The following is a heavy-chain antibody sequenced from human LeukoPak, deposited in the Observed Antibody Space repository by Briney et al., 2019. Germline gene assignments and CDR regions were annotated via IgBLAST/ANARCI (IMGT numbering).Heavy chain of an antibody. Sequence: GGSLRLSCAVSGFTFSSYSMNWVRQAPGKGLVWVSSISSSSSYIYYADSVKGRFTISRDNAKNSLYLQMNSLRAEDTAVYYCARDAAGRGIDYWGQGTLVTVSS. D-gene: IGHD6-19*01. CDR3: ARDAAGRGIDY. CDR2: ISSSSSYI. J-gene: IGHJ4*02. CDR1: GFTFSSYS. V-gene: IGHV3-21*04.